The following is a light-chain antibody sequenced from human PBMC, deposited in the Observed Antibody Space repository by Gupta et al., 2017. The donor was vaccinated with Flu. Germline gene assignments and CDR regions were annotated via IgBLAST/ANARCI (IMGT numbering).Light chain of an antibody. CDR1: QSIDGY. Sequence: PSSLSASVGDRVTIACRASQSIDGYVNWYQQKPGKTPKLLIFGASTLQSGVPSRFSGTASGTDSTLTISSLQPEDFAIYYCQQSYSGPYTFGQGTKVEI. J-gene: IGKJ2*01. CDR2: GAS. CDR3: QQSYSGPYT. V-gene: IGKV1-39*01.